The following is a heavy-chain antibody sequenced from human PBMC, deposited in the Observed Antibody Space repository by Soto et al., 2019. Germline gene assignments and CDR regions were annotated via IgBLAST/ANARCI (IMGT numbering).Heavy chain of an antibody. D-gene: IGHD1-1*01. CDR1: GYIFTIYY. CDR2: IDPSAGST. V-gene: IGHV1-46*01. J-gene: IGHJ4*02. Sequence: QVQLVQSGAEVKKPGASVKVSCKASGYIFTIYYMHWVRQAPGQGLERMGTIDPSAGSTTYAQNFQGRVNMTRDTSTRTVYLELNSLRSEDTAVYYCARSPLPTVTTLYYFDYWGQGTLVTVSS. CDR3: ARSPLPTVTTLYYFDY.